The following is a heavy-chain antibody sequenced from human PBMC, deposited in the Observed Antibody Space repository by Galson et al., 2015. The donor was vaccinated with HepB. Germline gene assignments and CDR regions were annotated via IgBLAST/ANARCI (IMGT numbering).Heavy chain of an antibody. CDR2: ISSSSSYI. V-gene: IGHV3-21*01. Sequence: SLRLSCAASGFTFSSYTMNWVRQAPGKGLEWVSSISSSSSYIYYADSVKGRFTISRDNAENSLYLQMNSLRAEDTAVYYCARERGGSSWNGDYWGQGTLVTVSS. J-gene: IGHJ4*02. CDR3: ARERGGSSWNGDY. CDR1: GFTFSSYT. D-gene: IGHD6-13*01.